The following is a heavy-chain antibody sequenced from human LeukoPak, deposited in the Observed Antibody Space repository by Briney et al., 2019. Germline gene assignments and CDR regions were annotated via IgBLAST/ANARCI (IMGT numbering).Heavy chain of an antibody. J-gene: IGHJ4*02. CDR2: IYPGDSDT. D-gene: IGHD5-18*01. CDR3: ARHKGAGYSYGTTDY. Sequence: GESLKISCKGSGYSFTSYWIGWVRRMPGKGLEWMGIIYPGDSDTRYSPSFQGQVTISADKSISTAYLQWSSLKASDTAMYYCARHKGAGYSYGTTDYWGQGTLVTVSS. V-gene: IGHV5-51*01. CDR1: GYSFTSYW.